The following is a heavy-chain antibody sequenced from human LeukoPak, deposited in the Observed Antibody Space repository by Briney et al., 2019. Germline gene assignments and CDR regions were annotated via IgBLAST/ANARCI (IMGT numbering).Heavy chain of an antibody. CDR3: SLLLWFVELGSGFDY. D-gene: IGHD3-10*01. Sequence: GGSLRLSCAASGFTFSSYGMHWVRQAPGKGLEWVAFIRYDGSNKYYADSVKGRFTISRDNSKNTLYLQMNSLRAEDTAVYYCSLLLWFVELGSGFDYWGQGTLVTVSS. CDR1: GFTFSSYG. J-gene: IGHJ4*02. V-gene: IGHV3-30*02. CDR2: IRYDGSNK.